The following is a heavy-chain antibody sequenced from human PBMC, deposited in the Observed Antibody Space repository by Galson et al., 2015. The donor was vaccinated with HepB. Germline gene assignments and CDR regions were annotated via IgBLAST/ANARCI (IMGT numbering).Heavy chain of an antibody. CDR1: GFKLSDFW. J-gene: IGHJ3*01. V-gene: IGHV3-7*03. CDR2: INGDESKK. Sequence: SLRLSCAASGFKLSDFWMSWARQAPGKGLEWVANINGDESKKYVADSVKGRFTISRDNGRNSLYLQMNSLRAEDTAMYFCATDGTAFDVWGQGTMVTISS. CDR3: ATDGTAFDV. D-gene: IGHD6-13*01.